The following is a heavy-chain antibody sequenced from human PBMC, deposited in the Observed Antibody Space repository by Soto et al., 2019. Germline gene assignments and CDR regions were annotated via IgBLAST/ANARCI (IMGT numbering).Heavy chain of an antibody. CDR2: IDPSDSYT. D-gene: IGHD3-22*01. CDR1: GYSFTSYW. CDR3: ASHFRMIGEIDAFDI. J-gene: IGHJ3*02. Sequence: PGESLKISCKGSGYSFTSYWISWVRQMPGKGLEWMGRIDPSDSYTNYSPSFQGHVTISADKSISTAYLQWSSLKASDTAMYYCASHFRMIGEIDAFDIWGQGTMVTVSS. V-gene: IGHV5-10-1*01.